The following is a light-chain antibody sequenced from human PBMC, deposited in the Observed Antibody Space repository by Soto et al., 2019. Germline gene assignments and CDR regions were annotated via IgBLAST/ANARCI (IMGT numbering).Light chain of an antibody. CDR2: AAS. CDR1: QSVDSKD. V-gene: IGKV3-20*01. J-gene: IGKJ1*01. Sequence: EIVLTQSPGTLSLSPGERATLSCRASQSVDSKDLAWYQQKPGQAPRILIFAASSRATGIPDRFSGSGSGTDFTITISRLEPGDFAVYYCQQYGYPSWTFGQGTKVEIK. CDR3: QQYGYPSWT.